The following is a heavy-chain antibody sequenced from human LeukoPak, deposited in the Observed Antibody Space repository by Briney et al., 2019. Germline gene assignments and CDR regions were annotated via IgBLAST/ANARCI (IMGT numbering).Heavy chain of an antibody. V-gene: IGHV3-73*01. CDR1: GFTFSGSA. CDR3: TRHLDYYDSSGLDY. J-gene: IGHJ4*02. D-gene: IGHD3-22*01. CDR2: IRSKANSYAT. Sequence: GGSLRLSCAASGFTFSGSAMHWVRQASGKGLEWVGRIRSKANSYATAYAASVKGRFTISRDDSKNTAYLQMNSLKTEDTAVYYCTRHLDYYDSSGLDYWGQGTLATVSS.